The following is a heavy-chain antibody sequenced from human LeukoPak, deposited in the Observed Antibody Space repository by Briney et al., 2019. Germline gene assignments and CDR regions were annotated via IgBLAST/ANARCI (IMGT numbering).Heavy chain of an antibody. J-gene: IGHJ6*03. V-gene: IGHV6-1*01. Sequence: SQTLSLTCAISGDSVSSNSAAWNWIKQSPSGGLDWLRRTYYRSKWYNDYAVSVKSRITIKPATSKNQFPLQLNSVAPEDTAVYYCARARYSRGFGDYYYFMDVWGKGTTVTVSS. CDR3: ARARYSRGFGDYYYFMDV. CDR2: TYYRSKWYN. CDR1: GDSVSSNSAA. D-gene: IGHD6-19*01.